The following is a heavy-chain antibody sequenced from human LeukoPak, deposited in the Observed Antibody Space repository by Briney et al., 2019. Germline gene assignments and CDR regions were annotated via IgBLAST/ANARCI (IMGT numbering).Heavy chain of an antibody. CDR1: GGSISSYY. CDR2: IYYSGST. CDR3: ARHLTATNFPFDY. Sequence: SETLSLTCTVSGGSISSYYWSWIRQPPGKGLEWIGYIYYSGSTSYNPSLKSRVTISADTSKNQFPLKLNSVTATDTAVYYCARHLTATNFPFDYWGQGTLVTVSS. D-gene: IGHD2-15*01. V-gene: IGHV4-59*08. J-gene: IGHJ4*02.